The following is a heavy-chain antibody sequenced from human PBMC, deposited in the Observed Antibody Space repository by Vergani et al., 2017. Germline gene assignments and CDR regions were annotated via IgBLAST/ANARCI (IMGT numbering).Heavy chain of an antibody. CDR2: INPSGGST. V-gene: IGHV1-46*03. CDR1: GYTFTSYY. CDR3: TRVLTVGATYFDY. Sequence: QVQLVQSGAEVKKPGASLKVSCKAFGYTFTSYYMHWVRQAPGQGLEWMGIINPSGGSTSYAQKFQGRVTMTRDTSTSTVYMELSSLRSEDTAVYYCTRVLTVGATYFDYWGQGTLVTVSS. D-gene: IGHD1-26*01. J-gene: IGHJ4*02.